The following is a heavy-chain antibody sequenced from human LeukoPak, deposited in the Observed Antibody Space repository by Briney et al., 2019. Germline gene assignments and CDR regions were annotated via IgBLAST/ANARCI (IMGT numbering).Heavy chain of an antibody. D-gene: IGHD6-13*01. J-gene: IGHJ6*04. CDR3: AGGVAAVSDV. CDR2: INHSGST. CDR1: GGSFSGYY. Sequence: KSSETLSLTCAVYGGSFSGYYWSWIRQPPGKGLEWIGEINHSGSTNYNPSLKSRVTISVDTSKNQFSLKLSSVTAADTVVYYCAGGVAAVSDVWGKGTTVTVSS. V-gene: IGHV4-34*01.